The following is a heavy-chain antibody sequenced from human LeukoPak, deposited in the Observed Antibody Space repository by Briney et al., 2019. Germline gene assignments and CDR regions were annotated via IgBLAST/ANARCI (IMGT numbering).Heavy chain of an antibody. J-gene: IGHJ4*02. CDR1: GLIVSKNY. CDR3: AREGTTSREFDS. V-gene: IGHV3-53*01. D-gene: IGHD1-1*01. Sequence: PGGSPRLSCAASGLIVSKNYMSWVRQAPGKGLEGVAVLYGGGATFYADSVKGRFTISRDTAKNTLFLQMNNLRAEDTAVYYCAREGTTSREFDSWGQGTLVTVSS. CDR2: LYGGGAT.